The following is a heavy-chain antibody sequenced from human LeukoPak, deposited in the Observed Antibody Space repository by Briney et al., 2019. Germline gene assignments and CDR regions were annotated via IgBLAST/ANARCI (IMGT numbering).Heavy chain of an antibody. CDR1: GFTVSSNY. V-gene: IGHV3-66*01. D-gene: IGHD5-12*01. CDR2: IYSGGST. Sequence: GGSLRLSCAASGFTVSSNYMSWVRQAPGKGLEWVSVIYSGGSTYYADSAKGRFTISRDNSKNTLYLQMNSLRAEDTAVYYCAREDVPGAGGYDRWGQGILVTVFS. J-gene: IGHJ4*02. CDR3: AREDVPGAGGYDR.